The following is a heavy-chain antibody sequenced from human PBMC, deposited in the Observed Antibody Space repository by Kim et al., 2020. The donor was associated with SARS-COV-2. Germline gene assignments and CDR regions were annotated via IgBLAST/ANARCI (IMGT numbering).Heavy chain of an antibody. J-gene: IGHJ6*02. V-gene: IGHV4-31*02. D-gene: IGHD4-17*01. Sequence: SRVTISVDTSKNQFSLKLSSVTAADTAVYYCARGVDYGDYNTYYYYGMDVWGQGTTVTVSS. CDR3: ARGVDYGDYNTYYYYGMDV.